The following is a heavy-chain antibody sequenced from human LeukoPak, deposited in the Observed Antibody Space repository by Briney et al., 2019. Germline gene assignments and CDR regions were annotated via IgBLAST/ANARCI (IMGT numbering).Heavy chain of an antibody. CDR2: ISWNSGSA. Sequence: GRSLRLSCAASGFTFDDYSMHWVRQAPGKGLEWVSGISWNSGSAGYADSVKGRFTISRDSAKNSLYLQMNSLRTEDTALYYCAKDRKYSAYAALDYWGQGTLVTVSS. D-gene: IGHD5-12*01. V-gene: IGHV3-9*01. CDR1: GFTFDDYS. J-gene: IGHJ4*02. CDR3: AKDRKYSAYAALDY.